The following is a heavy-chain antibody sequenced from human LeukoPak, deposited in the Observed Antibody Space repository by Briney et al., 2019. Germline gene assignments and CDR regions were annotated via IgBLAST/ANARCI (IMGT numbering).Heavy chain of an antibody. CDR2: IKSRTDGGTT. CDR1: GLTFDIYA. Sequence: GGSLRLSCAASGLTFDIYAMSWVRQAPGKGLEWVGRIKSRTDGGTTDYVAPVKGRFTISRDDSKNTLYVQMNSLKTEDTAVYYCTTDLWFGEFGLDVWGQGTTVIVSS. V-gene: IGHV3-15*01. D-gene: IGHD3-10*01. J-gene: IGHJ6*02. CDR3: TTDLWFGEFGLDV.